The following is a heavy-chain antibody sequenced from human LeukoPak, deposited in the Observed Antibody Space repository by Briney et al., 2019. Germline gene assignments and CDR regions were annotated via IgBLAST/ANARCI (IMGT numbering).Heavy chain of an antibody. V-gene: IGHV3-21*01. J-gene: IGHJ5*02. CDR1: GFTFSSYG. D-gene: IGHD3-3*02. CDR2: ISSSDTFI. CDR3: AILVTSLDTSQFDP. Sequence: GGSLRLSCAASGFTFSSYGMHWVRQAPGKGLEWVSSISSSDTFIYYADSVKGRLTISTDNANNSIYRQVNSLTAEDTAVHYCAILVTSLDTSQFDPLGQRTLVTVSP.